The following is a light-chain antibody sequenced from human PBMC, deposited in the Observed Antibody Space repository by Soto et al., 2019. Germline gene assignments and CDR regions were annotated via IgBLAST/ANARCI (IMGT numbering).Light chain of an antibody. V-gene: IGKV3-11*01. Sequence: EIVLTQSPATLSLSPGERATLSCRASQSVSHYLAWYQQRPGQAPRLLIYDASSRAPGIPARFSGSGSGTDFTLTISSLEPEDSAVYYCQQCNNWPPITFGQGTRLEIK. CDR2: DAS. J-gene: IGKJ5*01. CDR3: QQCNNWPPIT. CDR1: QSVSHY.